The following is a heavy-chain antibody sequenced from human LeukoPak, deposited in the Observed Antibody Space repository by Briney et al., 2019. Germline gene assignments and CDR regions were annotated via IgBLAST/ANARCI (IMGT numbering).Heavy chain of an antibody. J-gene: IGHJ4*02. CDR2: IYPGDSDT. Sequence: GESLKISCKGSGYSFTSYWIGWVRQMPGKGLEWMGIIYPGDSDTTYSPSFQGQVTISADKSISTAHLQWSSLKASDTAMYYCARLTLINGYSYGYGDYWGQGTLVTVSS. CDR3: ARLTLINGYSYGYGDY. CDR1: GYSFTSYW. D-gene: IGHD5-18*01. V-gene: IGHV5-51*01.